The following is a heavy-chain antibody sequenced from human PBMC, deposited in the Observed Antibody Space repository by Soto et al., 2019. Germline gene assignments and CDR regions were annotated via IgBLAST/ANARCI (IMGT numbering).Heavy chain of an antibody. V-gene: IGHV3-23*01. CDR2: ITGSGGTT. J-gene: IGHJ6*01. Sequence: EVLLLESGGGLIQPGGSLRLSCAASGFTFSSYAMRWVRQAPGKGLEWVSTITGSGGTTYYADSVKGRFTMSRDNSKDTLYLQMNSLRAEDTAVYYCAKDRGNSSAWYALMDVWGQGTTVTVSS. CDR3: AKDRGNSSAWYALMDV. CDR1: GFTFSSYA. D-gene: IGHD6-19*01.